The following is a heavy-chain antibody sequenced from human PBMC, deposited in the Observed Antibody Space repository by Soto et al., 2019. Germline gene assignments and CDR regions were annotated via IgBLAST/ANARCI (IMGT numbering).Heavy chain of an antibody. J-gene: IGHJ6*02. CDR1: GYTFSSYG. D-gene: IGHD3-10*02. Sequence: QVQLVRSGVEVKKAGASVKVSCKASGYTFSSYGISWARQAPGQGLEWMGWISDYNGNTHYAQKFQGRLIMTTDTATRTDYMELRGLRSDDTAVYLCAREGYYSCSGTYSPPRYYGMDVWGQGTTVTVPS. CDR3: AREGYYSCSGTYSPPRYYGMDV. CDR2: ISDYNGNT. V-gene: IGHV1-18*01.